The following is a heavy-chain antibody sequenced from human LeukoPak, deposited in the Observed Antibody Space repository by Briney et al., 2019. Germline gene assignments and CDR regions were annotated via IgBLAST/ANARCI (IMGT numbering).Heavy chain of an antibody. Sequence: SXXASGXXFTXYDXXWVRQXPXQXXEXXXXXXXNSGNTGYAQKFQGRVTMTRNTSISTAYMELSSLRSEDTAVYYCATDLRMRITMVRGVIPFDYWGQGTLVTVSS. D-gene: IGHD3-10*01. CDR2: XXXNSGNT. CDR1: GXXFTXYD. J-gene: IGHJ4*02. V-gene: IGHV1-8*01. CDR3: ATDLRMRITMVRGVIPFDY.